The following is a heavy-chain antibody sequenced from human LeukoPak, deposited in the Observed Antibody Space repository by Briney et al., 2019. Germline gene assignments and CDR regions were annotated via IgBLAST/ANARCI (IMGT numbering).Heavy chain of an antibody. CDR1: GYTFTSYY. J-gene: IGHJ3*02. Sequence: ASVKVSCKASGYTFTSYYMHWVRQAPGQGLEWMGIINPSGGSTSYAQKFQGRVTMTRDTSTSTVYMELSSLRSEDTAVYYCARGSARVSVVVVAANQDDAFDIWGQGTMVTVSS. CDR2: INPSGGST. CDR3: ARGSARVSVVVVAANQDDAFDI. D-gene: IGHD2-15*01. V-gene: IGHV1-46*03.